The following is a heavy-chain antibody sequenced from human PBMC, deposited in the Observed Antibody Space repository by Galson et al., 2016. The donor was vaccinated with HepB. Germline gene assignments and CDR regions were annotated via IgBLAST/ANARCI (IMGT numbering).Heavy chain of an antibody. CDR3: AKRIGAGGHFDY. D-gene: IGHD6-13*01. J-gene: IGHJ4*02. CDR1: GFTFSSYA. Sequence: SLRLSCAASGFTFSSYAMGWVRQAPGKGLEWVSSISITVTSTYYADSVKGRFTISRDNSKNTLYLQMNALRSEDTAIYYCAKRIGAGGHFDYWGQGTRVTVSS. CDR2: ISITVTST. V-gene: IGHV3-23*01.